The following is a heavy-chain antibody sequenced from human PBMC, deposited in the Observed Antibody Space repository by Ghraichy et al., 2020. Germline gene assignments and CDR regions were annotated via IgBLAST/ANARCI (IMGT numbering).Heavy chain of an antibody. D-gene: IGHD3-10*01. CDR1: GYTFTSYG. Sequence: ASVKVSCKASGYTFTSYGISWVLQAPGQGLEWMGWISAYNGNTNYAQKLQGRVTMTTDTSTSTAYMELRSLRSDDTAVYYCARDSDYYGSGTDAFDIWGQGSMVTVSS. V-gene: IGHV1-18*01. J-gene: IGHJ3*02. CDR3: ARDSDYYGSGTDAFDI. CDR2: ISAYNGNT.